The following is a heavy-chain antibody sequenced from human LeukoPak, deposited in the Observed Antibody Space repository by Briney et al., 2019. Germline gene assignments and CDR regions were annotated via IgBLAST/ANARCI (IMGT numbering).Heavy chain of an antibody. J-gene: IGHJ6*03. CDR3: ARVKAITMVRGVKIHYYYYMDV. Sequence: SETLSLTCTVSGYSISSGYYWGWIRQPPGKGLEWIGSIYHSGSTYYNPSLKSRVTISVDTSKNQFSLKLSSVTAADTAVYHCARVKAITMVRGVKIHYYYYMDVWGKGTTVTVSS. CDR2: IYHSGST. CDR1: GYSISSGYY. D-gene: IGHD3-10*01. V-gene: IGHV4-38-2*02.